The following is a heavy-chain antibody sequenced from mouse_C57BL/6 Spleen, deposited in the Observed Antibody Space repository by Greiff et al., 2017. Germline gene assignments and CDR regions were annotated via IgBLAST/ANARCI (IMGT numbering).Heavy chain of an antibody. V-gene: IGHV1-61*01. J-gene: IGHJ2*01. CDR2: IYPSDSET. CDR1: GYTFTSYW. Sequence: QVQLQQPGAELVRPGSSVKLSCKASGYTFTSYWMDWVKQRPGQGLEWIGNIYPSDSETHYKQKFKDKATLTVDKSSSTAYMQLSSLTSADSAVYYCARAPSAGHDNYFDYWGQGTTLTVSS. CDR3: ARAPSAGHDNYFDY.